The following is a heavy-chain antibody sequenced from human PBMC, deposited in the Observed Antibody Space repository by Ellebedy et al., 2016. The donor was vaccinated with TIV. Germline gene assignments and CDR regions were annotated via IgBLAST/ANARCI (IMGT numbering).Heavy chain of an antibody. V-gene: IGHV4-4*02. CDR1: GASISSGSW. D-gene: IGHD3-3*01. Sequence: SETLSLXCAVSGASISSGSWWSWVRQPPGKGLEWIGEIYYSGSRNYNPSLKSRVTMSVDKSKRQFSLRLSSVTAADTAVYYCARDYREGPRIYYFDYWGQGTLVTVSS. CDR3: ARDYREGPRIYYFDY. J-gene: IGHJ4*02. CDR2: IYYSGSR.